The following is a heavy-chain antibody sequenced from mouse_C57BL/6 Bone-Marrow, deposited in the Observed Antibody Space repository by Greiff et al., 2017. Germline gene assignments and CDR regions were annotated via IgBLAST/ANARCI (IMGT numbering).Heavy chain of an antibody. CDR3: ARHQTAQASFAY. J-gene: IGHJ3*01. D-gene: IGHD3-2*02. Sequence: EVQLVESGGDLVKPGGSLKLSCAASGFTFSSYGMSWVRQTPDKRLEWVATISSGGSYTYYPDSVKGRFTISRDNAKNTLYLQMSSLKSEETAMFYCARHQTAQASFAYWGQGTLVTVSA. CDR2: ISSGGSYT. CDR1: GFTFSSYG. V-gene: IGHV5-6*01.